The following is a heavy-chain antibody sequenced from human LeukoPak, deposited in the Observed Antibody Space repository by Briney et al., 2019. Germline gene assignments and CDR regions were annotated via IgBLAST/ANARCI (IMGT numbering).Heavy chain of an antibody. CDR2: ISTYNGVP. D-gene: IGHD6-19*01. CDR1: GYTFTSHV. V-gene: IGHV1-18*01. CDR3: ARYLALLPVPAANGWFDP. J-gene: IGHJ5*02. Sequence: GASVQVSCKASGYTFTSHVISWVRQAPGQGLEWMGWISTYNGVPKYAQKFQGRVTITSDTSTITAYMEVRSLKSDDTAVYYCARYLALLPVPAANGWFDPWGQGTLVTVSS.